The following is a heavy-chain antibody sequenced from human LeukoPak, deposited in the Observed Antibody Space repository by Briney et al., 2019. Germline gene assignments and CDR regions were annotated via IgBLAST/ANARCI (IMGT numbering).Heavy chain of an antibody. V-gene: IGHV4-59*08. CDR1: GGSISSYY. CDR3: ARSATTVVTPGALDY. CDR2: IYYSGST. D-gene: IGHD4-23*01. Sequence: PSETLSLTCTVSGGSISSYYWSWIRQPPGKGLEWIGYIYYSGSTNYNPSLKSRVTISVDTSKNQFSLKLSSVTAADTAVYYCARSATTVVTPGALDYWGQGTLVTASS. J-gene: IGHJ4*02.